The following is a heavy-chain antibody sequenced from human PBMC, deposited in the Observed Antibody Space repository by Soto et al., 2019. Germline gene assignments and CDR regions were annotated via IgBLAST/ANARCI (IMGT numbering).Heavy chain of an antibody. Sequence: GSLRLSCVVSGFSVSSNYMNWVRQAPGKGLEWVSVISGSGGSTYYADPVKGRFTISRDNSKNTLYLQMNSLRAEDTAVYYCARRGPGTYFDYWGQGTLVTVSS. CDR3: ARRGPGTYFDY. V-gene: IGHV3-23*01. D-gene: IGHD6-13*01. CDR1: GFSVSSNY. CDR2: ISGSGGST. J-gene: IGHJ4*02.